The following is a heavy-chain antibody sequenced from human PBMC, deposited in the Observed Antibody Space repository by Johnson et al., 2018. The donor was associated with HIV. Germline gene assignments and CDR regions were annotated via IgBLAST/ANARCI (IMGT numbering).Heavy chain of an antibody. CDR3: AKAGHSYGRGPDAFDI. CDR1: GFTFSDYY. V-gene: IGHV3-11*01. D-gene: IGHD5-18*01. J-gene: IGHJ3*02. CDR2: IISSGRTI. Sequence: QVQLVESGGVVVQPGGSLRLSCAASGFTFSDYYITWIRQAPGKGLEWLSYIISSGRTIYYADSVKGRFTRSRDNSKNSLYLQMSSLRAEDTVVYYCAKAGHSYGRGPDAFDIWGQGTMVTVSS.